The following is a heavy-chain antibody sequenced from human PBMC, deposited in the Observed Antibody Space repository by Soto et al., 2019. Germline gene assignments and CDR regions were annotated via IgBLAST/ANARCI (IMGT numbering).Heavy chain of an antibody. J-gene: IGHJ4*02. V-gene: IGHV3-30-3*01. D-gene: IGHD5-18*01. CDR3: ARIKARYSYGLHTFDY. Sequence: GGSLRLSCAASGFTFSSYAMHWVRQAPGKGLEWVAVISYDGSNKYYADSVKGRFTISRDNSKNTLYLQMNSLRAEDTAVYYCARIKARYSYGLHTFDYWGQGTLVTVSS. CDR2: ISYDGSNK. CDR1: GFTFSSYA.